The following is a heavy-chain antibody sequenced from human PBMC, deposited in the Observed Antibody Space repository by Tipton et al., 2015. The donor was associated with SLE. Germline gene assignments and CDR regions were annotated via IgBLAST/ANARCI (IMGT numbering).Heavy chain of an antibody. J-gene: IGHJ6*02. D-gene: IGHD6-13*01. Sequence: SLRLSCAASGFTFSSNSMNWVRQAPGKGLEWVSYISSSSITIDYADSVKGRFTISRDNSKNTLYLQMNSLRAEDTAVYYCAKVVIAAAVDYWGQGTTVTVSS. CDR2: ISSSSITI. CDR3: AKVVIAAAVDY. CDR1: GFTFSSNS. V-gene: IGHV3-48*01.